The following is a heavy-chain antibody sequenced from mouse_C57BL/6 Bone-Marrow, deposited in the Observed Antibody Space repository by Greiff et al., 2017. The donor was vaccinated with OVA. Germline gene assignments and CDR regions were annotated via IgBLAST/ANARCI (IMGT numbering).Heavy chain of an antibody. CDR3: AVSYYNNYVRFAY. V-gene: IGHV1-85*01. D-gene: IGHD2-5*01. Sequence: QVQLQQSGPELVKPGASVKLSCKASGYTFTSYDINWVKQRPGQGLEWIGWIYPRDGSTKYNEKFKGKATLTVDTSSSTAYMELRSLTSEDSAVYFCAVSYYNNYVRFAYWGQGTLVTVSA. CDR1: GYTFTSYD. J-gene: IGHJ3*01. CDR2: IYPRDGST.